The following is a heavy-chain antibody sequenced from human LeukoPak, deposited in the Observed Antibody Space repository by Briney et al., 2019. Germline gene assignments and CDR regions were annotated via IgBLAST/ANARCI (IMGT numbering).Heavy chain of an antibody. CDR1: GYTFTSYY. J-gene: IGHJ4*02. D-gene: IGHD3-22*01. CDR2: INPNSGGT. Sequence: AASVKVSCKASGYTFTSYYMHWVRQAPGQGLEWMGWINPNSGGTNYAQEFQGRVTMTRDTSTSTVYMELSSLRSEDTAVYYCARVYSSGSSDYWGQGTLVTVSS. CDR3: ARVYSSGSSDY. V-gene: IGHV1-2*02.